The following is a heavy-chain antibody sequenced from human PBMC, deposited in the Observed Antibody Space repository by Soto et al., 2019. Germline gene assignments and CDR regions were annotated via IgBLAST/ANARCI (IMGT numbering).Heavy chain of an antibody. V-gene: IGHV6-1*01. CDR1: GDSVSSDITS. Sequence: SQTLSLTCAISGDSVSSDITSWNWIRQSPSRGLEWLERTYYRSKWFHDYAASVKSRITINPDTSKNQFSLELNSMTPEDTAVYYCARGNALDVWGQGTVVTVSS. CDR2: TYYRSKWFH. CDR3: ARGNALDV. J-gene: IGHJ3*01. D-gene: IGHD3-10*01.